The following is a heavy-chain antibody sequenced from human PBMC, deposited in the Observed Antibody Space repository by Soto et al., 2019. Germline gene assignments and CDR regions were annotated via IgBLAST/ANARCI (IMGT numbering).Heavy chain of an antibody. CDR3: ARDFPKLGYCSGGSCLTADY. J-gene: IGHJ4*02. CDR1: GYTFTSYG. D-gene: IGHD2-15*01. CDR2: ISAYNGNT. Sequence: GASVKVSCKASGYTFTSYGISWVRQAPGQGLEWMGWISAYNGNTNYAQKLQGRVTMTTDTSTSTAYMELRSLRSDDTAVYYCARDFPKLGYCSGGSCLTADYWGQGTLVTVSS. V-gene: IGHV1-18*01.